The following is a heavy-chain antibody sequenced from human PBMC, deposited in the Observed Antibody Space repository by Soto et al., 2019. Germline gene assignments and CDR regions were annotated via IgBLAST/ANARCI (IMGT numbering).Heavy chain of an antibody. CDR1: GFTFSSYS. CDR2: ISGSGGST. J-gene: IGHJ4*02. CDR3: AKRGRGATSDWYFAY. Sequence: GGSLRFSCAASGFTFSSYSMSWVRQAPGKGLEWVSAISGSGGSTYYAYFVMGRFTISRDNSKNTLYLQMSSLRAEDTAGYYFAKRGRGATSDWYFAYWRQGTMVTVSS. V-gene: IGHV3-23*01. D-gene: IGHD1-26*01.